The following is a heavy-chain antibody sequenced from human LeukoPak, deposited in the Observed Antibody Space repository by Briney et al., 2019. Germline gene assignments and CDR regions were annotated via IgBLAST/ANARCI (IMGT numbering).Heavy chain of an antibody. D-gene: IGHD3-22*01. CDR3: AGLVGRYSSGLYYYYFDY. CDR1: GDSINSLDL. J-gene: IGHJ4*02. Sequence: SETLSLTCTVSGDSINSLDLWSWVRQPPGKGLEWIGEMYLGGTTHSNPSVKSRVTISIDKSKNQFFLNLSSVTAADTAVYYCAGLVGRYSSGLYYYYFDYWGQGTLVTVSS. CDR2: MYLGGTT. V-gene: IGHV4-4*02.